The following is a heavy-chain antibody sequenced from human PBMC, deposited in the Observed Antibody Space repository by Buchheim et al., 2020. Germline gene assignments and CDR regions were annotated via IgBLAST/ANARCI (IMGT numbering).Heavy chain of an antibody. V-gene: IGHV3-48*03. Sequence: EVQLVESGGGLVQPGGSLRLSCAASGFTFSSYEMNWVRQAPGKGLEWVSYISSSGSTIYYADSVKGRFTISRDNATNQRYLQMNSLRAEDTAVYYCARAPLGELIVFDYWGQGTL. CDR1: GFTFSSYE. CDR2: ISSSGSTI. J-gene: IGHJ4*02. CDR3: ARAPLGELIVFDY. D-gene: IGHD3-10*01.